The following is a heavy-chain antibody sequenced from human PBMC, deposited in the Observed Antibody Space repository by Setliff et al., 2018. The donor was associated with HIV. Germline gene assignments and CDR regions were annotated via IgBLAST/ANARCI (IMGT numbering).Heavy chain of an antibody. V-gene: IGHV4-31*03. D-gene: IGHD3-10*01. CDR3: ARTYYYASGSYYSQGYYFDN. J-gene: IGHJ4*02. CDR1: GGSISSVNYY. Sequence: SETLSLTCSVSGGSISSVNYYWSWIRQHPGKGLEWIGFIHYTGSTYYNPSLKSRVTISVDTSKDQFSLKLTSVTAADTAVYYCARTYYYASGSYYSQGYYFDNWGQGTLVTVSS. CDR2: IHYTGST.